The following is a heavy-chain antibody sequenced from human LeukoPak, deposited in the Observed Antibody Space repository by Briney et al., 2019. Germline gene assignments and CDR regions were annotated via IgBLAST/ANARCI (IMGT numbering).Heavy chain of an antibody. CDR2: IYYSGST. CDR3: ARGSVPAAMPFDY. CDR1: GGSISSSSYY. D-gene: IGHD2-2*01. J-gene: IGHJ4*02. Sequence: SETLFLTCTVSGGSISSSSYYWGWIRQPPGKGLEWIGSIYYSGSTYYNPSLKSRVTISVDTPKNQFSLKLSSVTAADTAVYYCARGSVPAAMPFDYWGQGTLVTVSS. V-gene: IGHV4-39*01.